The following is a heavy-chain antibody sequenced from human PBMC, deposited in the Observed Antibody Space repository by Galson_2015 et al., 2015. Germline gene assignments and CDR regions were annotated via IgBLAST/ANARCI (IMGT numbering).Heavy chain of an antibody. J-gene: IGHJ4*02. Sequence: SLRLSCAASEFTFSSYYMSWVRQAPGKGLEWVSSISSTTTYIYYADSVKGRFTISRDNAKNSLYLQMNSLGAEDTAVYYCARQILDYDFWSGYYPTNLDYWRQGTLVTVSS. D-gene: IGHD3-3*01. CDR1: EFTFSSYY. CDR3: ARQILDYDFWSGYYPTNLDY. CDR2: ISSTTTYI. V-gene: IGHV3-21*01.